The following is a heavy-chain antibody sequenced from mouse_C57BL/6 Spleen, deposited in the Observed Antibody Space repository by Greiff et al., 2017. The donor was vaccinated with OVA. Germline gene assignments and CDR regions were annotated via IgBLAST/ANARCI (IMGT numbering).Heavy chain of an antibody. D-gene: IGHD3-1*01. CDR1: GYTFTSYW. Sequence: QVQLKQSGAELVMPGASVKLSCKASGYTFTSYWMHWVKQRPGQGLEWIGEIDPSDSYTNYNQKFKGKSTLTVDKSSSTAYMQLSSLTSEDSAVYYCARFGRTDDYWGQGTTLTVSS. CDR2: IDPSDSYT. CDR3: ARFGRTDDY. V-gene: IGHV1-69*01. J-gene: IGHJ2*01.